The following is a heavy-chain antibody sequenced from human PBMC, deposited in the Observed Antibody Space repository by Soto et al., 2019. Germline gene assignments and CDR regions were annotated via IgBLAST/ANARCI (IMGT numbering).Heavy chain of an antibody. CDR2: IKSKTDGGTT. Sequence: PGGSQRLSCAASGFTFSNAWMNWVRQAPGKGLEWVGRIKSKTDGGTTDYAAPVKGRFTISRDDSKNTLYLQMNSLKTEDTAVYYCTTGPYSSSSDYYYGMDVWGQGTTVTVSS. CDR3: TTGPYSSSSDYYYGMDV. CDR1: GFTFSNAW. J-gene: IGHJ6*02. V-gene: IGHV3-15*07. D-gene: IGHD6-6*01.